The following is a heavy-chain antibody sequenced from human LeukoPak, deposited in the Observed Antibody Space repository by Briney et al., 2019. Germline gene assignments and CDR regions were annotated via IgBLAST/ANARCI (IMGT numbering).Heavy chain of an antibody. J-gene: IGHJ4*02. V-gene: IGHV3-21*01. CDR2: ISSSSSYI. CDR1: GFTFSSYS. Sequence: SGGSLRLSCAASGFTFSSYSMNWVRQAPGKGLEWVSSISSSSSYIYYADSVKGRFTISRDNAKNSLYLQMNSLRAEDTAVYYCASLSGWYFDYWGQGTLVTVSS. CDR3: ASLSGWYFDY. D-gene: IGHD6-19*01.